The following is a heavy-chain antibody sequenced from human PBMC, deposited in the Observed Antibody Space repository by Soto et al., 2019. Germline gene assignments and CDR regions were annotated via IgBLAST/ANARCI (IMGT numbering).Heavy chain of an antibody. D-gene: IGHD1-1*01. CDR3: ASKPTGHPLDY. CDR1: GFTFINYG. CDR2: ISAYNGDT. V-gene: IGHV1-18*04. Sequence: GASVKVSCKASGFTFINYGFTWVRQAPGQELEWMGWISAYNGDTHSAQKLQGRITMTTDTSTSTAYMELRSLRSDDTAVYYCASKPTGHPLDYWGQGALVTVSS. J-gene: IGHJ4*02.